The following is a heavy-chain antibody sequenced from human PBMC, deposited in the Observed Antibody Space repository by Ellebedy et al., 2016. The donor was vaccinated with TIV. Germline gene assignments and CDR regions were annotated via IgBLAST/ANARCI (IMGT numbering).Heavy chain of an antibody. J-gene: IGHJ4*02. V-gene: IGHV3-74*01. D-gene: IGHD2-15*01. Sequence: DSVKGRFTISRDNAENTLYLQMNSLRVEDTAVYYCAREGPGGGRLVDYWGQGTRVTVSS. CDR3: AREGPGGGRLVDY.